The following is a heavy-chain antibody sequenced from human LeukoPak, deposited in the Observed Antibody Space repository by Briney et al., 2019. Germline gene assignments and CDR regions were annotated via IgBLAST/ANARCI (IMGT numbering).Heavy chain of an antibody. CDR2: IYSGGST. CDR1: RFTVSSNY. J-gene: IGHJ4*02. CDR3: ARDLGFNYYGSGSPLDY. V-gene: IGHV3-53*01. Sequence: GGSLRLSCAASRFTVSSNYMSWVRQAPGKGLEWVSVIYSGGSTYYADSVKGRFTISRDNSKNTLYLQMNSLRAEDTAVYYCARDLGFNYYGSGSPLDYWGQGTLVTVSS. D-gene: IGHD3-10*01.